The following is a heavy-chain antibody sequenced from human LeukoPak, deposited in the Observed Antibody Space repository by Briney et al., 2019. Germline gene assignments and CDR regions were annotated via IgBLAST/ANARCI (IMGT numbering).Heavy chain of an antibody. J-gene: IGHJ4*02. CDR3: AKVYGYTSDDSIDY. CDR1: GFTFSNYA. Sequence: PGGSLRLSCAASGFTFSNYAMSWVRQTPGKGLEWVSAISGSGTSTYYADSVKGRFTISRDNSKNTVYLQMNSLRAEDTAVYYCAKVYGYTSDDSIDYWGQGTLVTVSS. D-gene: IGHD6-19*01. V-gene: IGHV3-23*01. CDR2: ISGSGTST.